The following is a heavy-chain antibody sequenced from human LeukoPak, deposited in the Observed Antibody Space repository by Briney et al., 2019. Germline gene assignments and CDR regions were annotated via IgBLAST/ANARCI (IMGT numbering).Heavy chain of an antibody. CDR1: GLTFSSAW. D-gene: IGHD6-25*01. V-gene: IGHV3-15*01. J-gene: IGHJ4*02. CDR2: IKSKTDGGTT. Sequence: GGSLRLSCVASGLTFSSAWMSWVRQAPGKGVEWVGRIKSKTDGGTTDHAAPVKGRFTISRDDSKNTLYLQMNSLKTEDTAVYYCTRKPANTLKYFDYWGQGTLVTVSS. CDR3: TRKPANTLKYFDY.